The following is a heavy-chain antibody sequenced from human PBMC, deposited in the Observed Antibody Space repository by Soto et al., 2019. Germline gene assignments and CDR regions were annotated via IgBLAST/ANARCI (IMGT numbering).Heavy chain of an antibody. CDR3: ARGGRSGSKYQYFDS. V-gene: IGHV3-7*01. CDR2: IKEDGTET. CDR1: GIILTTFW. Sequence: EVQLEESGGGSVQPGGSLRLSCAGSGIILTTFWMNWVRQVPGKGLEWVANIKEDGTETYFLDSVKGRFTISRDNAKNSLVLQMTSLRAEDTGIYDCARGGRSGSKYQYFDSWGQGTLVTVSP. D-gene: IGHD3-16*01. J-gene: IGHJ4*02.